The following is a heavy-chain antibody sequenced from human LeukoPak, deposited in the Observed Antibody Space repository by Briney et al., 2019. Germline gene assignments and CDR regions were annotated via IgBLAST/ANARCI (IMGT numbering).Heavy chain of an antibody. D-gene: IGHD3-22*01. CDR3: ARAPYYYDTVYYYYYYMDV. CDR2: IYTSGST. Sequence: SETLSLTCTVSGGSISSGSYYWSWIRQPAGKGLEWIGRIYTSGSTYYNPSLKSRVTISVDTSKNQFSLKLSSVTAADTAVYYCARAPYYYDTVYYYYYYMDVWGKGTTVTVSS. V-gene: IGHV4-61*02. J-gene: IGHJ6*03. CDR1: GGSISSGSYY.